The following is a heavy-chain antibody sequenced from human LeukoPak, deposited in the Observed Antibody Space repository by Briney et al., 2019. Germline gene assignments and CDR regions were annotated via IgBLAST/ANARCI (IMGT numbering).Heavy chain of an antibody. CDR3: ARNEGGFGDGPWFDP. V-gene: IGHV4-30-2*02. CDR1: GGSISSGGYS. J-gene: IGHJ5*02. Sequence: PSQTLSLTCAVSGGSISSGGYSWSWIRQPPGKGLEWIGYIYHSGSTYYNPSLKSRVTISVDRSKNQFSLKLSPVTAADTAVYYCARNEGGFGDGPWFDPWGQGTLVTVSS. D-gene: IGHD3-10*01. CDR2: IYHSGST.